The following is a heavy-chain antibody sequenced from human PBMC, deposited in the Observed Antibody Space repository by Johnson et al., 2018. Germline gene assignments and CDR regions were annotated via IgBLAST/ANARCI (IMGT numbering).Heavy chain of an antibody. CDR1: GGSISSSDYY. D-gene: IGHD6-6*01. V-gene: IGHV4-39*01. CDR3: ERVGKSYRSSSWSYYYSCMDV. Sequence: QEQLQESGPGLVKPTETLALTCTVSGGSISSSDYYWGWIRQPPGKGLEWIGSIYYSGSTYYNPSLKSRVTTSVETSKKQFSLKFTSVTAADTAMYYCERVGKSYRSSSWSYYYSCMDVWGQGTTVTVSS. CDR2: IYYSGST. J-gene: IGHJ6*02.